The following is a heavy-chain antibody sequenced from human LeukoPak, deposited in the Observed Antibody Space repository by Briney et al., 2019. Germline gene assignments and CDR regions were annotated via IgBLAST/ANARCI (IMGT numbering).Heavy chain of an antibody. Sequence: PGGSLRLSCAASGFNVNSNYMNWVRQAPGKGLEWVSAIYSGGSTYYADSVKGRFTISRDNSKNTLYLQMNGLRTEDTAVYYCARDRADSSGWFNYWYFALWGRGTLVTVSS. CDR3: ARDRADSSGWFNYWYFAL. J-gene: IGHJ2*01. D-gene: IGHD6-19*01. CDR1: GFNVNSNY. CDR2: IYSGGST. V-gene: IGHV3-53*01.